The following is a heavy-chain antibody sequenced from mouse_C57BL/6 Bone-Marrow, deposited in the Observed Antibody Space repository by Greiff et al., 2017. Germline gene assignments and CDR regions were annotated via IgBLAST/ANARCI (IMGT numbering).Heavy chain of an antibody. J-gene: IGHJ2*01. CDR3: ARQGTVVDY. V-gene: IGHV5-6*01. CDR2: ISSGGSYT. CDR1: GFTFSSYG. D-gene: IGHD1-1*01. Sequence: EVKVVESGGDLVKPGGSLKLSCAASGFTFSSYGMSWVRQTPDKRLEWVATISSGGSYTYYPDSVKGRFTISRDNAKNTLYLQMSSLKSEDTAMYYCARQGTVVDYWGQGTTLTASS.